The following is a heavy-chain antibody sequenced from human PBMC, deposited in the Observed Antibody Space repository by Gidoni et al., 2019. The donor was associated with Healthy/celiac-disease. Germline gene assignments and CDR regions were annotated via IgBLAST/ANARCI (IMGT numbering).Heavy chain of an antibody. CDR1: GFTFSSYG. CDR3: ARDDYDSSGYSGPVSAFDI. CDR2: IWYDGSNK. Sequence: QVQLVESGGGVVQPGRSLRLSCAASGFTFSSYGMHWVRQAPGKGLEWVAVIWYDGSNKYYADSVKGRFTISRDNSKNTLYLQMNSLRAEDTAVYYCARDDYDSSGYSGPVSAFDIWGQGTMVTVSS. J-gene: IGHJ3*02. V-gene: IGHV3-33*01. D-gene: IGHD3-22*01.